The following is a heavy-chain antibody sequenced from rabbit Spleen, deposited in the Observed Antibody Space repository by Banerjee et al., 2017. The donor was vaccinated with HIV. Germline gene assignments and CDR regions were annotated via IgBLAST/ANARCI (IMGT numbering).Heavy chain of an antibody. J-gene: IGHJ6*01. CDR2: IDPLFGST. V-gene: IGHV1S47*01. CDR3: ARGIPYGFAGDAYPPYAMDL. Sequence: QEQLVESGGGLVQPGGSLKLSCKASGFDFSAYGVSWVRQAPGKGLEWIGYIDPLFGSTYYASWVNGRFSISRENTQNTVYLKMTSLTAADTATYFCARGIPYGFAGDAYPPYAMDLWGPGTLVTVS. D-gene: IGHD6-1*01. CDR1: GFDFSAYG.